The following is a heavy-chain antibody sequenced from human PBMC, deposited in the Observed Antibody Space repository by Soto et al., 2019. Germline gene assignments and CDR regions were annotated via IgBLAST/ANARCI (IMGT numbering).Heavy chain of an antibody. CDR2: IHSDGSST. CDR3: ARGDRGAFDL. CDR1: GFTFSYYW. Sequence: EVQLVESEGGLVQPGGSLRLSCAASGFTFSYYWMHWVRQAPGQGLVWVSRIHSDGSSTTYADSVKGRFTISRDNAKNTLYLQMNSLRAEDTAVYYCARGDRGAFDLWGQGTMVIVSS. V-gene: IGHV3-74*01. J-gene: IGHJ3*01. D-gene: IGHD2-21*02.